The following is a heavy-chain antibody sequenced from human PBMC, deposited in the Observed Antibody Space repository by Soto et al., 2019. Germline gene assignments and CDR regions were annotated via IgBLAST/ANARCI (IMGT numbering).Heavy chain of an antibody. CDR1: GFTFSLYS. CDR3: ARAVTWGLDV. Sequence: EVQLVESGGGLVQPGGSLRLSCAASGFTFSLYSMSWVRQAPGKGLEWVSYISRSSTGIHYADSVKGRFTISRGGARNSMHLQMNSLRDGHTAVCYWARAVTWGLDVWGQGTTVSISS. V-gene: IGHV3-48*02. J-gene: IGHJ6*02. D-gene: IGHD3-10*01. CDR2: ISRSSTGI.